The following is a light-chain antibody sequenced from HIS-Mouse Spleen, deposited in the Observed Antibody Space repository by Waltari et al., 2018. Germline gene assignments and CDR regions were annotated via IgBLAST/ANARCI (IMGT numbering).Light chain of an antibody. CDR1: SSDVGSYNL. CDR3: CSYAGSSTSVV. J-gene: IGLJ2*01. V-gene: IGLV2-23*01. Sequence: QSALTQPASVSGSPGQSITISCTGTSSDVGSYNLVSWYQRHPGKAPKLMIYEGSKGPSGVPSRFSGSKSGNTASLTISGLQAEDEADYYCCSYAGSSTSVVFGGGTKLTVL. CDR2: EGS.